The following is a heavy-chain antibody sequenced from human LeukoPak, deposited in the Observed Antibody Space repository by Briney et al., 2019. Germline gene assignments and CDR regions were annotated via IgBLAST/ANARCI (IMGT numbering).Heavy chain of an antibody. D-gene: IGHD3-22*01. CDR2: ISGSGGST. J-gene: IGHJ4*02. CDR1: GFTFSSYA. V-gene: IGHV3-23*01. CDR3: ARRINYYDSSGYYYVRYFDS. Sequence: GGSLRLSCAASGFTFSSYAMSWVRQAPGKGLEWVSAISGSGGSTYYADSVKGRFTISRDNAKNTLYLQMNSLGAEDTAVYYCARRINYYDSSGYYYVRYFDSWGQGTLVAVSS.